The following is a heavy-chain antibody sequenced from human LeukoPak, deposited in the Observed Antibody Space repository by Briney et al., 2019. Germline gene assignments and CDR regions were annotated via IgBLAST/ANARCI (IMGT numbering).Heavy chain of an antibody. D-gene: IGHD4-11*01. CDR2: ISAYNGNT. J-gene: IGHJ5*02. Sequence: ASVKVSCKASGYTFTSYGISWVRQAPRQGLEWMGWISAYNGNTNYAQKLQGRVNMTTDTSTSTAYMELRSLRSDDTAVYYCAIATTVTTWFDPWGQGTLVTVSS. CDR1: GYTFTSYG. V-gene: IGHV1-18*01. CDR3: AIATTVTTWFDP.